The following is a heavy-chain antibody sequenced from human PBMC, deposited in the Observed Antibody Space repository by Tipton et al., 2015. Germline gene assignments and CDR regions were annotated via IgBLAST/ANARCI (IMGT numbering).Heavy chain of an antibody. Sequence: LVKPTETLSLTCIVSNGSMHGHYWTWVRQPPGKGLEWIGNQYYDGGTSINPSLRSRVTFSVDTSKNQFSLTLTSVTAADAAVYYCARAGGVDYHLGDFYFYSGMDVWGQGITVSVSS. D-gene: IGHD3-3*02. CDR1: NGSMHGHY. J-gene: IGHJ6*02. CDR2: QYYDGGT. CDR3: ARAGGVDYHLGDFYFYSGMDV. V-gene: IGHV4-59*11.